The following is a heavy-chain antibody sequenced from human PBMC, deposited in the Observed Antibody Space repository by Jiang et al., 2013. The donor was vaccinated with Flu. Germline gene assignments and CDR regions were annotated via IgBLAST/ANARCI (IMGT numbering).Heavy chain of an antibody. J-gene: IGHJ4*02. CDR3: ARVDYDYTWGSPDF. CDR1: AFIFSDYY. CDR2: ISYDGSKE. V-gene: IGHV3-30*04. D-gene: IGHD3-16*01. Sequence: QLLESGGGVVQPGRSLRLSCAASAFIFSDYYMHWVRQAPGKGLEWVAIISYDGSKEYYADSVKGRFTISRDNSKNTLYLQMNSLRVNDTAVYYCARVDYDYTWGSPDFWGQGALVTVSS.